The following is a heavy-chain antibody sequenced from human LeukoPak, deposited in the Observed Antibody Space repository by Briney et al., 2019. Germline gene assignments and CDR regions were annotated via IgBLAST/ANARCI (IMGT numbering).Heavy chain of an antibody. Sequence: ESPEISCKASGYSFTTYYIGWVRQMPGKGLEWMGIIYPGDSDTRYSPSFQGQVTISADKSISAAYLQWSSLKASDTAIYYCARSRTYSTSSFYFDSWGQRTVVTVSS. CDR2: IYPGDSDT. V-gene: IGHV5-51*01. D-gene: IGHD6-6*01. CDR1: GYSFTTYY. J-gene: IGHJ4*02. CDR3: ARSRTYSTSSFYFDS.